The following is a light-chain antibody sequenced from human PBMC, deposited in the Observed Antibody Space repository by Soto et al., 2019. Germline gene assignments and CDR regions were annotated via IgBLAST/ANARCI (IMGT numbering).Light chain of an antibody. J-gene: IGKJ1*01. CDR2: KAS. CDR3: QQYNSYST. Sequence: DIQMTQSPSSLSASVGDRVTITCRASQSISSYLNWYQQKQGKAPKLLIYKASSLESGVPSRFSGSGSGTEFTLTISSLQPDDFATYYCQQYNSYSTFGQGTKVDIK. V-gene: IGKV1-5*03. CDR1: QSISSY.